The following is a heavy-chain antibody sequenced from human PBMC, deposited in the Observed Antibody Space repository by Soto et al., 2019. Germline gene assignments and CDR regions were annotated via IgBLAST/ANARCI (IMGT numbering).Heavy chain of an antibody. Sequence: QVQLVQSGAEVKKPGASVKVSCKASGYTFSSYGISWVRQAPGQGLEWMGWISVYNGNTNYAQKLQGRVTMTTDTSTSTAYMELRSRRSDDTAVFYCASAYYYDSSGYYQRYFFDYWGQGTLVTVSS. CDR1: GYTFSSYG. V-gene: IGHV1-18*01. CDR2: ISVYNGNT. J-gene: IGHJ4*02. CDR3: ASAYYYDSSGYYQRYFFDY. D-gene: IGHD3-22*01.